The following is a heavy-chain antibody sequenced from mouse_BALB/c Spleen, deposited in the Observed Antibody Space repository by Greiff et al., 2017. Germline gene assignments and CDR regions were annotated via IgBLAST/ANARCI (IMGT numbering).Heavy chain of an antibody. CDR2: ISYSGRT. CDR3: ARNSPLDCDYSWFAY. D-gene: IGHD2-4*01. J-gene: IGHJ3*01. Sequence: EVKLMESGPGLVKPSQSLSLTCTVTGYSITSDYAWNWIRQFPGNKLEWMGYISYSGRTSYNPSLKSRISITRDTSKNQFFLQLNSVTTEDTATYYCARNSPLDCDYSWFAYWGQGTLVTVSA. V-gene: IGHV3-2*02. CDR1: GYSITSDYA.